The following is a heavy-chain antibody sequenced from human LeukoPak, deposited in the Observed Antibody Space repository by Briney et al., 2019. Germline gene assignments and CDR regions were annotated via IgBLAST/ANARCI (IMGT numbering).Heavy chain of an antibody. D-gene: IGHD4-17*01. J-gene: IGHJ4*02. CDR1: GGSISSYY. Sequence: PSETPSLTCTVSGGSISSYYWSWIRQPPGKGLEWIGYIYHTGSTSYNPSLKGRVTISVDTSKNQFSLKLSSVTAADTAVYYCARGLNRNDYGDYGYWGQGTLVTVSS. CDR3: ARGLNRNDYGDYGY. V-gene: IGHV4-59*01. CDR2: IYHTGST.